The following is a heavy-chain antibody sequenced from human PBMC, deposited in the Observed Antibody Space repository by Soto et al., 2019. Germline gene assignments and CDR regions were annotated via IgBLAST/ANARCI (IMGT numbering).Heavy chain of an antibody. CDR2: IVVGSGNT. J-gene: IGHJ4*02. V-gene: IGHV1-58*01. Sequence: SVKVSCKASGFTFTSSAVQWVRQARGQRLEWIGWIVVGSGNTNYAQKFQERVTITRDMSTSTAYMELSSLRSEDTAVYYCAAEENSGSYWPYDYWGQGTLVTVSS. D-gene: IGHD1-26*01. CDR3: AAEENSGSYWPYDY. CDR1: GFTFTSSA.